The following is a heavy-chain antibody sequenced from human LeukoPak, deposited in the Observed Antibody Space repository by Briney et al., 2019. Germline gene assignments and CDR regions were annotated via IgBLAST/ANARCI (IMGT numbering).Heavy chain of an antibody. J-gene: IGHJ3*02. CDR3: ARAGSGHDWPGAFDI. CDR1: GGSFSGFY. V-gene: IGHV4-34*01. Sequence: KPSETLSLTCAVYGGSFSGFYWSWIRQPPGKGLEWIGEINHSGSTNYNPSLKSRVTISVDTSKNQFSLKLSSVTAADTAVYYCARAGSGHDWPGAFDIWGQGTMVTVSS. D-gene: IGHD5-12*01. CDR2: INHSGST.